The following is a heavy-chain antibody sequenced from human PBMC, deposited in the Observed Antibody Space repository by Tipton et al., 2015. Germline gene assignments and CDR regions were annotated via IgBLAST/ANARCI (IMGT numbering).Heavy chain of an antibody. D-gene: IGHD3-22*01. CDR2: IYYTGST. Sequence: TLSLTCTVSGASVSSDSYYWSWIRQPPGKGLEWIAYIYYTGSTNYNPSLKSRVTISLDMSRNQFSLKLSSVTAADTAVYYCARGALSYYDSSGRWLAYWGQGTLVTVSS. J-gene: IGHJ4*02. CDR1: GASVSSDSYY. CDR3: ARGALSYYDSSGRWLAY. V-gene: IGHV4-61*01.